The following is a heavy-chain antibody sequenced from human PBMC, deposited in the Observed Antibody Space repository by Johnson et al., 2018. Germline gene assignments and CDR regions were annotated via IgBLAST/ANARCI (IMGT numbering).Heavy chain of an antibody. CDR2: ISGSGGST. CDR1: GFTFSSYA. Sequence: VQLVESGGGVVQPGRSLRLSCAASGFTFSSYAMSWVRQAPGKGLEWVSAISGSGGSTYSADSVKGRFTISRDNSNNTLYLQMNSLRAEDTAIYYCVIRGNYYGSGSSLKYGMDVWGQGTTVTVSS. V-gene: IGHV3-23*04. D-gene: IGHD3-10*01. J-gene: IGHJ6*02. CDR3: VIRGNYYGSGSSLKYGMDV.